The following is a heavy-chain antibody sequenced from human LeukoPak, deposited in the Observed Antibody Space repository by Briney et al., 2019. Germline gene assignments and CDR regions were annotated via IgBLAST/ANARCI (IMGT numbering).Heavy chain of an antibody. V-gene: IGHV4-38-2*01. CDR1: GYTISSGYY. CDR3: ARLGGLRAFDI. CDR2: IYHSGST. D-gene: IGHD5-12*01. Sequence: SETLSLTCAASGYTISSGYYWGWIRQPPGKGLEWIGSIYHSGSTYYNPSLKSRVTISVDTSKNQFSLKLSSVTAADTAVYYCARLGGLRAFDIWGQGTMVTVSS. J-gene: IGHJ3*02.